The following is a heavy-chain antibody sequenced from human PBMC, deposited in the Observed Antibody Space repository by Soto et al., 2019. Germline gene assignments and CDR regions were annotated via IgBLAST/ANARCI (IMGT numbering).Heavy chain of an antibody. Sequence: GGSLRLSCAASGFTFSSYGMHWVRQAPGKGLEWVAVIWYDGSNKYYADSVKGRFTISRDNSKNTLYLQMNSLRAEDTAVYYCARDSSSLDAFDIWGQGTMVTVSS. CDR3: ARDSSSLDAFDI. V-gene: IGHV3-33*08. CDR1: GFTFSSYG. D-gene: IGHD6-13*01. CDR2: IWYDGSNK. J-gene: IGHJ3*02.